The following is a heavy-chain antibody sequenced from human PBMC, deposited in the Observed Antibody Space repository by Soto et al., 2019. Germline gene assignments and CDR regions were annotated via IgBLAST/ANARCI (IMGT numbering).Heavy chain of an antibody. CDR2: ISYDGSNK. CDR3: ATGGSIAAAGYGMDV. D-gene: IGHD6-13*01. Sequence: GGSLRLSCAASGFTFSSYGMHWVRQAPGKGLEWVAVISYDGSNKYYADSVKGRFTISRDNSKNTLYLQMNSLRAEDTAVYYCATGGSIAAAGYGMDVWGQGTTVTVSS. V-gene: IGHV3-30*03. CDR1: GFTFSSYG. J-gene: IGHJ6*02.